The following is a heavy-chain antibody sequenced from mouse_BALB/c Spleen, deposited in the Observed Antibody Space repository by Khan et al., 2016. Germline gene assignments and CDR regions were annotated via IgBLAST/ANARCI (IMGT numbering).Heavy chain of an antibody. D-gene: IGHD2-10*02. V-gene: IGHV1-39*01. CDR3: ARGYGNYVNWYFDV. J-gene: IGHJ1*01. CDR2: IDPYYGGT. CDR1: GYSFTGYN. Sequence: EVELVESGPELEKPGASVKISCKASGYSFTGYNMNWVKQSNGKSLEWIGNIDPYYGGTSYNQKFKGKATLTVDKSSSTAYMQLKSLTSEDSAVCYCARGYGNYVNWYFDVWGAGTTVTVSS.